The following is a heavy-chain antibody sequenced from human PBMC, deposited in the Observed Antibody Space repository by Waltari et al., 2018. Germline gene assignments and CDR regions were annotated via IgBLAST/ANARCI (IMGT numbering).Heavy chain of an antibody. V-gene: IGHV4-4*07. CDR3: ARQATSWSGFDY. J-gene: IGHJ4*02. D-gene: IGHD2-15*01. CDR2: IYISGTT. CDR1: GGSLSSPW. Sequence: QLQESGPRLVKPSETLSLTCSVSGGSLSSPWWSWIRQPAGKGLGWIGRIYISGTTNKNPPPESRLTVSLDTPKNQFSLKLTSVSAADTAVYYCARQATSWSGFDYWGPGIQVTVSS.